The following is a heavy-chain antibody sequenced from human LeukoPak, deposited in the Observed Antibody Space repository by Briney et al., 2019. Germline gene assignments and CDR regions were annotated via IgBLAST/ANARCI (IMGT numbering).Heavy chain of an antibody. CDR2: IYTSGST. D-gene: IGHD1-26*01. J-gene: IGHJ4*02. CDR1: GGSISSYY. V-gene: IGHV4-4*07. Sequence: SETLSLTCTVSGGSISSYYWSWIRQPAGKGLEWIGRIYTSGSTNYNPSLKSRVTMSVDTSKNQFSLKLSSVTAADTAVYYCAREVNVQWELGDDYFDYWGQGTLVTVSS. CDR3: AREVNVQWELGDDYFDY.